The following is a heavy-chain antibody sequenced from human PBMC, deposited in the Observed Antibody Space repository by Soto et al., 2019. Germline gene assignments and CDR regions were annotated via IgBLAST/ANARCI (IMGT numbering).Heavy chain of an antibody. D-gene: IGHD2-21*02. CDR3: ARGGHVVVVTVALDY. CDR1: GDTFTDHY. Sequence: QVQLMQSGAEVKKPGASVKVSCKASGDTFTDHYIHWVRQATGQRLAWMGTVNPSGGHTTYAQHFVGRVKVPRDTSTSRLSMELTSLKSAVSVIFYCARGGHVVVVTVALDYWGQGTLVTVSS. J-gene: IGHJ4*02. CDR2: VNPSGGHT. V-gene: IGHV1-46*01.